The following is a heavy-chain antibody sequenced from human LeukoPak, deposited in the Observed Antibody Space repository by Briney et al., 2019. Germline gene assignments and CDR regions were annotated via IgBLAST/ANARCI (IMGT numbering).Heavy chain of an antibody. CDR1: GGSFSGYY. CDR2: IYHSGST. V-gene: IGHV4-30-2*01. J-gene: IGHJ5*02. Sequence: SETLSLTCAVYGGSFSGYYWSWIRQPPGKGLEWIGYIYHSGSTYYNPSLKSRVTISVDRSKNQFSLKLSSVTAADTAVYYCARSTSCPFCWFDPWGQGTLVTVSS. D-gene: IGHD2-2*01. CDR3: ARSTSCPFCWFDP.